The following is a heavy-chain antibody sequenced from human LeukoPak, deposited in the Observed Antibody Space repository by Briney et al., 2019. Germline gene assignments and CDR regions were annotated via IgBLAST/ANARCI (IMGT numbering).Heavy chain of an antibody. CDR3: AKRNDFWSGYLNY. CDR1: GFTFSSYW. J-gene: IGHJ4*02. CDR2: ISGSGGST. D-gene: IGHD3-3*01. V-gene: IGHV3-23*01. Sequence: PGGSLRLSCAASGFTFSSYWMSWVRQAPGKGLEWVSAISGSGGSTYYADSVKGRFTISRDNSKNTLYLQMNSLRAEDTAVYYYAKRNDFWSGYLNYWGQGTLVTVSS.